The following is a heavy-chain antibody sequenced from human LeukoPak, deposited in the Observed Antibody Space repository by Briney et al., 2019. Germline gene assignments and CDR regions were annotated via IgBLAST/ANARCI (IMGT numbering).Heavy chain of an antibody. CDR2: ISTYNGDT. CDR3: ARLYSYSRDNYYYYMDV. CDR1: GYTFTSYG. D-gene: IGHD4-11*01. Sequence: ASVKVSCKASGYTFTSYGINWVRQAPGQGLERMGWISTYNGDTNYAQNLQGRVTMTKDTSTTTAYMELRSLRSDDTAVYYCARLYSYSRDNYYYYMDVWGKGTTVTVSS. V-gene: IGHV1-18*01. J-gene: IGHJ6*03.